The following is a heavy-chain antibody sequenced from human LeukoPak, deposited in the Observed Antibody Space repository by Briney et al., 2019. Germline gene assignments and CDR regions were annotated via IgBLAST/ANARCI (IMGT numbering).Heavy chain of an antibody. Sequence: GSLRLSCAASGFTFSTYGMTWVRQPPGKGLEWIGSIHYSGCTYYNPSLQSRVTISIDTSKNQFSLKLRFVTAADTAVYYCARVRCSGGSCPYYYYYYYMDVWGKGTTVTVSS. J-gene: IGHJ6*03. CDR3: ARVRCSGGSCPYYYYYYYMDV. CDR1: GFTFSTYG. D-gene: IGHD2-15*01. V-gene: IGHV4-38-2*01. CDR2: IHYSGCT.